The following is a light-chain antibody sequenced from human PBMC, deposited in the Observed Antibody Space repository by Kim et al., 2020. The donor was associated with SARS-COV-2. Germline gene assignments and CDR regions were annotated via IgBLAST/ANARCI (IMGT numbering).Light chain of an antibody. V-gene: IGLV2-23*02. CDR3: CSYAGSREV. Sequence: PGQSLTISCPGTSSDVGSYNLVSWYQQHPGKAPKLMIYEVSKRPSGVSNRFSGSKSGNTASLTISGLQAEDEADYYCCSYAGSREVFGGGTQLTVL. CDR2: EVS. J-gene: IGLJ2*01. CDR1: SSDVGSYNL.